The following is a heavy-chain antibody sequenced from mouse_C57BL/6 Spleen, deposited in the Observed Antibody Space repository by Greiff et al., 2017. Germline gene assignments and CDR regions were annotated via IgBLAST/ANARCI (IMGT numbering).Heavy chain of an antibody. J-gene: IGHJ4*01. V-gene: IGHV5-17*01. CDR3: AKSTSGNYAMDY. CDR1: GFTFSDYG. Sequence: EVMLVESGGGLVKPGGSLKLSCAASGFTFSDYGMHWVRQAPEKGLEWVAYISSGSSTIYYADTVKGGFTISRDNAKNTLFLQMTSLVSEDTYMYNWAKSTSGNYAMDYWGQGTSVTVSS. D-gene: IGHD5-1*01. CDR2: ISSGSSTI.